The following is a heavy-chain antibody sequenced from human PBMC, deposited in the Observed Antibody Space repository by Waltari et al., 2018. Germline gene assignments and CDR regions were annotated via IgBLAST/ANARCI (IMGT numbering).Heavy chain of an antibody. CDR2: SYYSGST. J-gene: IGHJ4*02. D-gene: IGHD1-1*01. V-gene: IGHV4-39*02. CDR1: GGSISSSSYY. Sequence: QLQLQESGPGLVKPSETLSLTCTVPGGSISSSSYYWGWIRQPPGKGLAWIGSSYYSGSTYYNPSLKSRVTISVDTSKNQFSLKLSSVTAADTAVYYCAREGADPPGGTTLIDYWGQGTLVTVSS. CDR3: AREGADPPGGTTLIDY.